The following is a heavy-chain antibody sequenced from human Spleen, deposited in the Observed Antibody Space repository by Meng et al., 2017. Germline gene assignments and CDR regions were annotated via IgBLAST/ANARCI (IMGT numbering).Heavy chain of an antibody. Sequence: GESLKISCAASGFTFSSYAMHWVRQAPGKGLEWVAVISYDGSNKYYADSVKGRFTISRDNSKNTLYLQMNSLRAEATAEYYCAREETVDGDYVYAFDIWGQGTMVTVSS. CDR3: AREETVDGDYVYAFDI. CDR2: ISYDGSNK. CDR1: GFTFSSYA. D-gene: IGHD4-17*01. V-gene: IGHV3-30*01. J-gene: IGHJ3*02.